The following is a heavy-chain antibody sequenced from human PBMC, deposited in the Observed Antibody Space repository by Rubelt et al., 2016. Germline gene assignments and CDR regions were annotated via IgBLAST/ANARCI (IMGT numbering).Heavy chain of an antibody. J-gene: IGHJ6*02. CDR1: GFTFSRYA. CDR3: AREVLFYGMDV. Sequence: SRGGLVQPGGSLRVSCAASGFTFSRYAMNWVRQPPGKGLEWVSVIYSGDITYYAHSVKGRFTISRDNSKNTLYLQMNSLRAEDTAVYYCAREVLFYGMDVWGQGTTVTVSS. V-gene: IGHV3-66*01. CDR2: IYSGDIT.